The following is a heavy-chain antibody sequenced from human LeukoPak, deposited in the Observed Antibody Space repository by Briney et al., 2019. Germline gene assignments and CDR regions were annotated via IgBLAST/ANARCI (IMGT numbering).Heavy chain of an antibody. CDR2: ISGGGGST. Sequence: PGGSLRLSCAASGFTFSSYAMSWVRQAPGKGLEWVAGISGGGGSTYYAESVKGRFTISRDNSKNTLYLQMNSLRAEDTAVYYCATDTRNFQDWGQGTLVTVSS. CDR1: GFTFSSYA. V-gene: IGHV3-23*01. CDR3: ATDTRNFQD. J-gene: IGHJ1*01.